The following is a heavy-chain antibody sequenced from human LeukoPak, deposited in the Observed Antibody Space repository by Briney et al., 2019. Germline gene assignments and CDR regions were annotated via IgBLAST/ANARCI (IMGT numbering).Heavy chain of an antibody. Sequence: ASVKVSCKASGYTFTSCGINWVRQAPGQGLEWMGWISTYNGHTNYAQKLQGRVTMTTDTSTSTAYMDLRSLRSDDTAVYYCARAAVGATLAEHFHPWGQGTLVTVAS. J-gene: IGHJ1*01. CDR3: ARAAVGATLAEHFHP. CDR1: GYTFTSCG. CDR2: ISTYNGHT. V-gene: IGHV1-18*01. D-gene: IGHD1-26*01.